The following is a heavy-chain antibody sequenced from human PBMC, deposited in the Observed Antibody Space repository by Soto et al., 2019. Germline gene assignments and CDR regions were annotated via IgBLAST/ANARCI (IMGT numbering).Heavy chain of an antibody. J-gene: IGHJ3*02. V-gene: IGHV4-59*01. CDR1: GGSISSYY. CDR2: IYYSGST. D-gene: IGHD4-17*01. Sequence: PSETLSLTCTVSGGSISSYYWSWIRQPPGKGLEWIGYIYYSGSTNYNPSLKSRVTISVDTSKNQFSLKLSSVTAADTAVYYCARTYGDYVGDAFDIWGQGTMVTVSS. CDR3: ARTYGDYVGDAFDI.